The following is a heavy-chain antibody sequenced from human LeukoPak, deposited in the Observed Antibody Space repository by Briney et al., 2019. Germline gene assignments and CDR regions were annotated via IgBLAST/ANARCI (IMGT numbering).Heavy chain of an antibody. J-gene: IGHJ4*02. V-gene: IGHV3-23*01. Sequence: GGSLRLSCTASGFTLSSYAMSWVRQAPGEGLEWVSTIRGSADNTNYAEAVKGRFTISRDNSKNTMYLQMNSLRAEDTAVYYCAQQGFGCWGQGTLVTVSS. CDR3: AQQGFGC. CDR2: IRGSADNT. D-gene: IGHD6-13*01. CDR1: GFTLSSYA.